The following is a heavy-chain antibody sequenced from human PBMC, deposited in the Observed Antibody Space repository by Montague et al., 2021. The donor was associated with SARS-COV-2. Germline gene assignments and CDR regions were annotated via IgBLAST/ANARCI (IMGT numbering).Heavy chain of an antibody. CDR2: MYYSGRT. V-gene: IGHV4-59*01. J-gene: IGHJ6*02. D-gene: IGHD3-3*01. CDR1: GGSISNYY. Sequence: SETLSLTCTVSGGSISNYYWSWIRQPPGKGLEWIAYMYYSGRTKYNPSLKSQATISVDTSKNQFSLTLSSMTAADTAASYYACARGGTIFGVIGAYCGMDIWGQGTTVTVS. CDR3: ACARGGTIFGVIGAYCGMDI.